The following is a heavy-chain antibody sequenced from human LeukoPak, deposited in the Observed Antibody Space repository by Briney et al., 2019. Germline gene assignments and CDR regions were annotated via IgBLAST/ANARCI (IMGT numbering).Heavy chain of an antibody. Sequence: ASVKVSCKASGYTFTSYRISWVRQAPGQGLEWMGWICAYNGNTNYAQKLQGRVTMNTDTSTSTAYMELRSLRSDDTAVYYCARDALGPLAARQYYFYYWGQGTLVTVSS. CDR2: ICAYNGNT. D-gene: IGHD6-6*01. CDR3: ARDALGPLAARQYYFYY. J-gene: IGHJ4*02. V-gene: IGHV1-18*01. CDR1: GYTFTSYR.